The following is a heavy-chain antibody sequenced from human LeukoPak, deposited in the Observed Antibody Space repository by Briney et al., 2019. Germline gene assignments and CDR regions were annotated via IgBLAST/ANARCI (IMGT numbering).Heavy chain of an antibody. V-gene: IGHV3-30*18. CDR3: ANGYSSSWYPDY. CDR1: GFTFSSYG. Sequence: GGSLRLSCAASGFTFSSYGMHWVRQAPGEGLEWVAVISYDGSNKYYADSVKGRFTISRDNSKNTLYLQMNSLRAEDTAVYYCANGYSSSWYPDYWGQGTLVTVSS. J-gene: IGHJ4*02. D-gene: IGHD6-13*01. CDR2: ISYDGSNK.